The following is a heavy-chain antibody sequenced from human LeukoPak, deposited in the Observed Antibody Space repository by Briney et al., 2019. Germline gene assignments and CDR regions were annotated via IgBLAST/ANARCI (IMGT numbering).Heavy chain of an antibody. CDR3: ARAPRERITIFGVVITRHYYLDY. CDR2: MNPNSGNT. V-gene: IGHV1-8*01. Sequence: GASVKVSCKASGYTFTSYDINWVRQATGQGLEWMGWMNPNSGNTGYAQKFQGRVTMTRNTSISTAYMELSSLRSEDTAVYYCARAPRERITIFGVVITRHYYLDYWGQGTLVTVSS. J-gene: IGHJ4*02. D-gene: IGHD3-3*01. CDR1: GYTFTSYD.